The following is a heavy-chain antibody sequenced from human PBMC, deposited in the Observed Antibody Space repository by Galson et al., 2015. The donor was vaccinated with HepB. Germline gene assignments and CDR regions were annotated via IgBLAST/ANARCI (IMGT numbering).Heavy chain of an antibody. CDR1: GGTFSSYA. V-gene: IGHV1-69*13. J-gene: IGHJ6*03. D-gene: IGHD2-15*01. CDR3: AVLKDIVVNYYYYYMDV. CDR2: IIPIFGTA. Sequence: SVKVSCKASGGTFSSYAISWVRQAPGQGLEWMGGIIPIFGTANYAQKFQGRVTITADESTSTAYMELSSLRSEDTAVYYCAVLKDIVVNYYYYYMDVWGKGTTVTVSS.